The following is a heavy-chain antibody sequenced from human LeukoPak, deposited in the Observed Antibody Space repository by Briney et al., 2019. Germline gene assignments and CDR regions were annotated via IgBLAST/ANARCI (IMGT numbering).Heavy chain of an antibody. D-gene: IGHD3-10*01. Sequence: PSETLSLTCSVSGGSISSYYWSWIRQPPGKGLEWIGYMYYSGSTYYNPSLKSRVTISVDTSKNQFSLKLSSVTAADTAVYYCARQAYGSGISDFDYWGQGTLVTVSS. CDR2: MYYSGST. CDR3: ARQAYGSGISDFDY. CDR1: GGSISSYY. V-gene: IGHV4-59*08. J-gene: IGHJ4*02.